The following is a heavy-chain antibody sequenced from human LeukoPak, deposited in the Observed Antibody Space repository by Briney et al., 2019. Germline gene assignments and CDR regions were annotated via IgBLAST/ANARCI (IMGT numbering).Heavy chain of an antibody. V-gene: IGHV3-30*18. D-gene: IGHD3-10*01. CDR1: GFTFSSYG. CDR3: AKDTRVYYGSGSYAPDF. Sequence: GGSLRLSCAASGFTFSSYGMHWVRQAPGKGLEGVAVISYGVINKFYADSVKGRFTISRDNSKNTLYLQMNSLRAEDTAVYYCAKDTRVYYGSGSYAPDFWGQGTLVTVSP. CDR2: ISYGVINK. J-gene: IGHJ4*02.